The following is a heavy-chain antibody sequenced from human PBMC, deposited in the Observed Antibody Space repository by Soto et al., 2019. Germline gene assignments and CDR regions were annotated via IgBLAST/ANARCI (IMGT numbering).Heavy chain of an antibody. V-gene: IGHV3-30-3*01. Sequence: GGSLRLSCAAPGFTFSSYAMHWVRQAPGKGLEWVAVISYDGSNKYYADSVKGRFTISRDNSKNTLYLQMNSLRAEDTAVYYCAKDLSDIVVVPAAIGYGMDVWGQGTTVTVSS. CDR2: ISYDGSNK. CDR3: AKDLSDIVVVPAAIGYGMDV. CDR1: GFTFSSYA. J-gene: IGHJ6*02. D-gene: IGHD2-2*02.